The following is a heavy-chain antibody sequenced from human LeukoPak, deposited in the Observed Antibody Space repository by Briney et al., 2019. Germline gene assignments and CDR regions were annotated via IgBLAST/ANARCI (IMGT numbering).Heavy chain of an antibody. CDR2: IYHSGST. V-gene: IGHV4-38-2*01. J-gene: IGHJ3*02. Sequence: SETLSLTCAVPGYSISSGYYWGWIRQPPGKGLEWIGSIYHSGSTYYNPSLKSRVTISVDTSKNQFSLKLSSVTAADTAVYYCAGQGYYGSGRVPSIWGQGTMVTVSS. CDR1: GYSISSGYY. CDR3: AGQGYYGSGRVPSI. D-gene: IGHD3-10*01.